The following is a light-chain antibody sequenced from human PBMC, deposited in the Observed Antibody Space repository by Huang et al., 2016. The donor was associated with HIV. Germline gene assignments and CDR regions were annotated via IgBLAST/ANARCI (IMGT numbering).Light chain of an antibody. CDR3: QQHDTCIT. J-gene: IGKJ4*02. CDR2: DAS. CDR1: QSITNH. Sequence: IVLTQSPATLSLYLGERVTLTCRASQSITNHLAWYQQRPGQAPSLLIDDASTRFSGVPARFSGSGSGTDFTLTIISLQPEDFALYYCQQHDTCITFGEGTKVE. V-gene: IGKV3-11*01.